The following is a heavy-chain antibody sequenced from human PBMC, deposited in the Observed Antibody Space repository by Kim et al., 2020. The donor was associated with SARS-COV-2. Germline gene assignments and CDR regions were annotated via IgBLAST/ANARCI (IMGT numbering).Heavy chain of an antibody. J-gene: IGHJ4*02. D-gene: IGHD2-15*01. Sequence: ADSVKGRFTISRDNSKNTLYLQMNSLRAEDTAVYYCAKDPLNSGAPGSGPWGQGTLVTVSS. V-gene: IGHV3-23*01. CDR3: AKDPLNSGAPGSGP.